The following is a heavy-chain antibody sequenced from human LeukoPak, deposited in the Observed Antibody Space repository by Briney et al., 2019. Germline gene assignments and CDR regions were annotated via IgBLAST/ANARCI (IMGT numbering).Heavy chain of an antibody. CDR1: GSGFTSYW. CDR2: IYPGDSDT. J-gene: IGHJ4*02. CDR3: ARLVTGVVFDY. D-gene: IGHD2-15*01. V-gene: IGHV5-51*01. Sequence: GAALKISFKGAGSGFTSYWIGWVRGRPGKGGGGMGIIYPGDSDTTYSPSFQGQVTISADQSISTAYLQWSSLKASDTAMYYCARLVTGVVFDYWGQGTLVTVSS.